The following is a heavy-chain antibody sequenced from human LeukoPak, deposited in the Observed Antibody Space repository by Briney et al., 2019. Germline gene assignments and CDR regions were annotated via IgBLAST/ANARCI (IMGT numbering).Heavy chain of an antibody. J-gene: IGHJ4*02. CDR3: AKEGGCSGGTCYLDY. D-gene: IGHD2-15*01. Sequence: GGSLRLSCAASGFTFSSYGMNWVRQAPGKGLEWVAVIWYDGSNKYYADSVTGRFTISRDNSKNTLYLQMNTLRAEDTAVYYCAKEGGCSGGTCYLDYWGQGTLVTVSS. CDR2: IWYDGSNK. CDR1: GFTFSSYG. V-gene: IGHV3-33*06.